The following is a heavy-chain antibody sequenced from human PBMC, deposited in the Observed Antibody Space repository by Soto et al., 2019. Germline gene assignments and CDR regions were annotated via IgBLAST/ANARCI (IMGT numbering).Heavy chain of an antibody. CDR2: IYYTGSA. CDR3: ARTPRITIFGVVIGSSMDV. J-gene: IGHJ6*03. V-gene: IGHV4-39*07. Sequence: SETLFLTCTVSGDSISSRSYYWGWIRQPPGKGLEWIGSIYYTGSAYYSPSLKSRVTISVDTSKNQFSLKLSSVTAADTAVYYCARTPRITIFGVVIGSSMDVWGKGTTVTVSS. D-gene: IGHD3-3*01. CDR1: GDSISSRSYY.